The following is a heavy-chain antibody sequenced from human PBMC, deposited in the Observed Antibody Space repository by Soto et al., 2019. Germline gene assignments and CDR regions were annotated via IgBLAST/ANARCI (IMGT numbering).Heavy chain of an antibody. CDR3: ARAEMYYDFWSGSLYFNWFDP. V-gene: IGHV3-21*01. D-gene: IGHD3-3*01. J-gene: IGHJ5*02. CDR1: GFTFSSYS. CDR2: ISSSSSYI. Sequence: LRLSCAASGFTFSSYSMNWVRQAPGKGLEWVSSISSSSSYIYYADSVKGRFTISRDNAKNSLYLQMNSLRAEDTAVYYCARAEMYYDFWSGSLYFNWFDPWGQGTLVTVSS.